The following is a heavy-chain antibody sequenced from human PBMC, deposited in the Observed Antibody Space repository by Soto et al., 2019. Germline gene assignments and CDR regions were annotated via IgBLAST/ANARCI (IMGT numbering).Heavy chain of an antibody. J-gene: IGHJ4*02. CDR3: AKRLHCSRTTCYSFDY. D-gene: IGHD2-2*01. V-gene: IGHV3-23*01. Sequence: GGSLRLSCAASGFTFSSYAMSWVRQAPGKGLEWVSAISDDASSRYYADSVKGRFTISRDNSKNTLYLQMNSLRAEDTAVYYCAKRLHCSRTTCYSFDYWGQGTLVTVSS. CDR1: GFTFSSYA. CDR2: ISDDASSR.